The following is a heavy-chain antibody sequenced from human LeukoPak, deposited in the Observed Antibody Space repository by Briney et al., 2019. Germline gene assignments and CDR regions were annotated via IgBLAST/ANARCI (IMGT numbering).Heavy chain of an antibody. V-gene: IGHV4-59*01. Sequence: SETLSLTCTVSGGSISSYYWSWIRQPPGKGLEWLEYIYYSGSTNYHPSLKSRVTISVDTSKNQFSLKLSSVTAADTAVYYCARGGGYSSGWYEFYAFDIWGQGTMVTVSS. CDR2: IYYSGST. D-gene: IGHD6-19*01. CDR3: ARGGGYSSGWYEFYAFDI. CDR1: GGSISSYY. J-gene: IGHJ3*02.